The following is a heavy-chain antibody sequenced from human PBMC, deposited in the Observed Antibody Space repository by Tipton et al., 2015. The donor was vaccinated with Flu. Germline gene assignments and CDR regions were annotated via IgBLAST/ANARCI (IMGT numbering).Heavy chain of an antibody. D-gene: IGHD4-11*01. Sequence: TLSLTCAVSGYSIRSSNYYWGWIRQPPGKGLEWIGNIFHSGNSYHNPSLKSRVTMSIETSKNQFSLKLSSVTAADTAVYYCARRDYSNYVSEPKNWFDSWGKGSFGIVSS. CDR2: IFHSGNS. CDR1: GYSIRSSNYY. J-gene: IGHJ5*01. V-gene: IGHV4-38-2*01. CDR3: ARRDYSNYVSEPKNWFDS.